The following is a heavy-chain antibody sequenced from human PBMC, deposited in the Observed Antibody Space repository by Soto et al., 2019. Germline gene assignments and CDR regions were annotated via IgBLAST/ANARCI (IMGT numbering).Heavy chain of an antibody. Sequence: GVRLRLSCSASRISHRRHSGSCVCLSPGKGLEWVSAISGSGGSTNYGDSVKGRFTISRDNSKNTLYLEANSLRVEDTAIYYCAKDRGGEFSSYRYFDYWGQGTLVTVSS. V-gene: IGHV3-23*01. D-gene: IGHD3-16*01. CDR2: ISGSGGST. CDR1: RISHRRHS. CDR3: AKDRGGEFSSYRYFDY. J-gene: IGHJ4*02.